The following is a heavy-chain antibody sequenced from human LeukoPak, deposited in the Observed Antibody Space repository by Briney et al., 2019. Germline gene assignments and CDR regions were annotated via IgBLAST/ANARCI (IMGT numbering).Heavy chain of an antibody. CDR2: ISGSGGGT. J-gene: IGHJ4*02. Sequence: PGGSLRLSCAASGFTFSSYAMSWVRQAPGKGLEWVSAISGSGGGTYYADSVKGRFTISRDKSKNTLYLQTNSLRAEDTAVYYCAVCRNWPTFDCWGQGTLVTVSS. CDR1: GFTFSSYA. D-gene: IGHD1-20*01. V-gene: IGHV3-23*01. CDR3: AVCRNWPTFDC.